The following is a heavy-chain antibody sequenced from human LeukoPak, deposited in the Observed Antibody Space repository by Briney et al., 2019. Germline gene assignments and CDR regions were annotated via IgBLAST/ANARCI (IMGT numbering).Heavy chain of an antibody. CDR2: VHYSGDT. J-gene: IGHJ6*04. Sequence: SETLSLTCADSGDSISGSVYFWAFIRQSPGKGREWIGSVHYSGDTYYSPSLESRVALSIDTANNHFSPKLRSASAGDTGVYYCARASSGWSTNLDVWGKGTTVTVSS. V-gene: IGHV4-39*07. CDR3: ARASSGWSTNLDV. CDR1: GDSISGSVYF. D-gene: IGHD6-19*01.